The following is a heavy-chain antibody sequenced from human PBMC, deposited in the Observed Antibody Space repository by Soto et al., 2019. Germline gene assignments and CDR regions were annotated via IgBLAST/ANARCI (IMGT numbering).Heavy chain of an antibody. CDR3: ARGPVSGGSWWWFDP. CDR1: GFTFSSYD. CDR2: IGTAGDS. J-gene: IGHJ5*02. V-gene: IGHV3-13*01. Sequence: EVQLVESGGGLVQPGGSLRLSCAASGFTFSSYDMHWVRQPTGKSLEWVSAIGTAGDSYYPDSVKGRFTISRENAKNSLYLRMNSLRVGDTAVYYCARGPVSGGSWWWFDPWGQGTLVTVSS. D-gene: IGHD2-15*01.